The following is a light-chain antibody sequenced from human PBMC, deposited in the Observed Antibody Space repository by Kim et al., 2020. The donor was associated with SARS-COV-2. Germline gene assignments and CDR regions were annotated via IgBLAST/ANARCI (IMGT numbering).Light chain of an antibody. J-gene: IGLJ3*02. CDR1: SGHSKYA. CDR3: QTWDTGTRV. V-gene: IGLV4-69*01. Sequence: QLVLTQSPSASASLGASVTLTCTLSSGHSKYAIAWHQQQPEKGPRFLMKLDSDGSYTKGDGIPDRFSGSSSGAERSLTISSLQSEDDADYYCQTWDTGTRVFGGGTKLTVL. CDR2: LDSDGSY.